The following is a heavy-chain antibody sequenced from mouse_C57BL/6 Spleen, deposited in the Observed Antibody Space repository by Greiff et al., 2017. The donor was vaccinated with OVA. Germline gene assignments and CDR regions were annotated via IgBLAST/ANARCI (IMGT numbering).Heavy chain of an antibody. V-gene: IGHV1-69*01. CDR3: ARPYGYYGFAY. CDR2: IDPSDSYT. Sequence: QVQLQQPGAELVMPGASVKLSCKASGYTFTSYWMHWVKQRPGQGLEWIGEIDPSDSYTNYNQKFKGKSTLTVDKSSSTAYMQLSGLTSEDSAVYYCARPYGYYGFAYWGQGTLVTVSA. J-gene: IGHJ3*01. CDR1: GYTFTSYW. D-gene: IGHD2-3*01.